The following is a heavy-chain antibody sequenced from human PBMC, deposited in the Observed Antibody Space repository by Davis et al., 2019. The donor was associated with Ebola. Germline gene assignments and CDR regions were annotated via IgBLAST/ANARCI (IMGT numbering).Heavy chain of an antibody. Sequence: AASVKVSCKASGYTFTSYYMHWVRQAPGQGLEWMGLINPSGGSTSYAQKFQGRVTMTRDTSTSTVYMELSSLRSEDTAVYYCARDTGYCSGGSCYSSAFDIWGQGTMVTVSS. D-gene: IGHD2-15*01. V-gene: IGHV1-46*01. CDR1: GYTFTSYY. CDR3: ARDTGYCSGGSCYSSAFDI. CDR2: INPSGGST. J-gene: IGHJ3*02.